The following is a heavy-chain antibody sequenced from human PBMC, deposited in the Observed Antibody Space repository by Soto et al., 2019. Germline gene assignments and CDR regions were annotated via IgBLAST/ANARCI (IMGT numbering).Heavy chain of an antibody. D-gene: IGHD3-16*02. CDR3: ARGSPRGDYVWGSYRYLRFDY. CDR2: INPSGGST. V-gene: IGHV1-46*01. J-gene: IGHJ4*02. Sequence: ASVKVSCKASGYTFTSYYMHWVLQAPGQGLEWMGIINPSGGSTSYAQKSQGRVTMTRDTSTSTVYMELSSLRSEDTAVYYCARGSPRGDYVWGSYRYLRFDYWGQGTLVTVSS. CDR1: GYTFTSYY.